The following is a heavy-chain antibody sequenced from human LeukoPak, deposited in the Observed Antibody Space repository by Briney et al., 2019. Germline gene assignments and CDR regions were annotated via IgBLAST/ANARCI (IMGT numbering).Heavy chain of an antibody. V-gene: IGHV5-51*01. CDR3: ARTYGSGSLTSAYYYYYMDV. CDR1: GYSFTSYW. J-gene: IGHJ6*03. D-gene: IGHD3-10*01. Sequence: GESLKISCKGSGYSFTSYWIGWERQMPGKGLEWMGIIYPGGSDTRYSPSFQGQVTISADKSISTAYLQWSSLKASDTAMYYCARTYGSGSLTSAYYYYYMDVWGKGTTVTVSS. CDR2: IYPGGSDT.